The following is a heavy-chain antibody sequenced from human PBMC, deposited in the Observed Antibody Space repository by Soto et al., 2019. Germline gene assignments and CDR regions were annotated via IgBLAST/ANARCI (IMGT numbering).Heavy chain of an antibody. CDR3: ARFPVAGTSGPPVY. V-gene: IGHV4-31*03. CDR1: GGSISSGGYY. CDR2: IYYSGST. D-gene: IGHD6-19*01. Sequence: QVQLQESGPGLVKPSQTLSLTCTVSGGSISSGGYYWSWIRQHPGKGLEWIGYIYYSGSTYYNPSLKSRVTLSVDTSKNQFSLKMSSVTAADTAVYYCARFPVAGTSGPPVYWGQGTLVTVSS. J-gene: IGHJ4*02.